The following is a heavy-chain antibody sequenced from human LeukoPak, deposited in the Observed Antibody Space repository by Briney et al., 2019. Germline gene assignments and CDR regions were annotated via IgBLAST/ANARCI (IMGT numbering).Heavy chain of an antibody. CDR3: AKDRYSGSHDYFDY. D-gene: IGHD1-26*01. CDR1: GFTFSSYW. CDR2: IKNDGSST. Sequence: GGSLRLSCAASGFTFSSYWMHWVRQAPGKGLVWVSRIKNDGSSTNYADSVKGRFTISRDNAKNTLYLQMNSLRAEDTAVYYCAKDRYSGSHDYFDYWGQGTLVTVSS. J-gene: IGHJ4*02. V-gene: IGHV3-74*01.